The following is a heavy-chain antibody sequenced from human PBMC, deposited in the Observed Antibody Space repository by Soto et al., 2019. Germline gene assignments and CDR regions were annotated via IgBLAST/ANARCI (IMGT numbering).Heavy chain of an antibody. D-gene: IGHD2-15*01. Sequence: PGGSLRLSCAASGFTFSSYAMHWVRQAPGKGLEWVAVISYDGSNKYYADSVKGRFTISRDNSKNTLYLQMNSLRAEDTAAYYCARDSGNIVVVVAATGSLDVWGQGTTVTVSS. CDR2: ISYDGSNK. J-gene: IGHJ6*02. V-gene: IGHV3-30-3*01. CDR3: ARDSGNIVVVVAATGSLDV. CDR1: GFTFSSYA.